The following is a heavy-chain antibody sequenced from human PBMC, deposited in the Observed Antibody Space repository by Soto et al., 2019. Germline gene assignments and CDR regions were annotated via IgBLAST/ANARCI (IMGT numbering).Heavy chain of an antibody. J-gene: IGHJ6*02. D-gene: IGHD3-3*01. CDR3: ASETYYDFWRDPYYRMDV. CDR1: GFTFCSYA. V-gene: IGHV3-30-3*01. Sequence: QVQLVESGGGVVQPGRSLRLSCAASGFTFCSYAMHWVRQAPGKGREWVAVISYDGSNKYYADSVKGRFPISRDNSKNTMYLQMNSLRAEDTSVYYWASETYYDFWRDPYYRMDVWGQGTTVPASS. CDR2: ISYDGSNK.